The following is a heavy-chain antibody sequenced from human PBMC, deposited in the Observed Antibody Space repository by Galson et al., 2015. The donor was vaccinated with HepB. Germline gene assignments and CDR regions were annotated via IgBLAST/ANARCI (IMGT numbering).Heavy chain of an antibody. CDR2: IIPIFATP. CDR3: ARGLGYCSSTSCYMYNWNYGWFDP. J-gene: IGHJ5*02. Sequence: SVKVSCKASGGTFSSYAISWVRQAPGHGLEWMGGIIPIFATPNYAQKFQGRVTITADESTSTAYMELSSLRSEDTAVYYCARGLGYCSSTSCYMYNWNYGWFDPWGQGTLVTVSS. CDR1: GGTFSSYA. D-gene: IGHD2-2*02. V-gene: IGHV1-69*13.